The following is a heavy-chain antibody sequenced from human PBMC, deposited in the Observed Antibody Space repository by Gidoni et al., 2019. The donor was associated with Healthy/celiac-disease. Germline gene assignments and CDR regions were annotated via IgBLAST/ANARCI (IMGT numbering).Heavy chain of an antibody. CDR2: IIPIFGTA. V-gene: IGHV1-69*01. Sequence: QVQLVQSGAEVKKPGSWVKVSCKASGGTFSSYAISGVRQAPGQGLEWMGGIIPIFGTANSAQKFQGRVTITADESTSTAYMELSSLRSEDTAVYYCARDLNGGAAFGYWGQGTLVTVSS. CDR3: ARDLNGGAAFGY. CDR1: GGTFSSYA. D-gene: IGHD4-17*01. J-gene: IGHJ4*02.